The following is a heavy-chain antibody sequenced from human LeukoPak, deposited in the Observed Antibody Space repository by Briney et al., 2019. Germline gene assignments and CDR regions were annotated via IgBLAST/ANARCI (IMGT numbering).Heavy chain of an antibody. CDR1: GGTFSSYA. J-gene: IGHJ3*02. CDR2: IIPIFGTA. D-gene: IGHD6-13*01. V-gene: IGHV1-69*13. CDR3: ARGGRGSSSFTGASDI. Sequence: GASVKVSCKASGGTFSSYAISWVRQAPGQGLEWMGGIIPIFGTANYAQKFQGRVTITADESTSTAYMELSSLRSEDTAVYYCARGGRGSSSFTGASDIWGQGTMVTVSS.